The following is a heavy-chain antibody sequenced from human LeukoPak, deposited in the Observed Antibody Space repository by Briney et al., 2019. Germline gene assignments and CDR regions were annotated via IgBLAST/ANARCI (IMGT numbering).Heavy chain of an antibody. D-gene: IGHD6-13*01. V-gene: IGHV4-38-2*02. J-gene: IGHJ5*02. Sequence: KTSETLSLTCTVSGYSISSGYYWGWIRQPPGKGLEWIGSIYHSGSTYYDPSLKSRVTISVDTSKNQFSLKLSSVTAADTAVCYCAREAAAGTDNWFDPWGQGTLVTVSS. CDR2: IYHSGST. CDR3: AREAAAGTDNWFDP. CDR1: GYSISSGYY.